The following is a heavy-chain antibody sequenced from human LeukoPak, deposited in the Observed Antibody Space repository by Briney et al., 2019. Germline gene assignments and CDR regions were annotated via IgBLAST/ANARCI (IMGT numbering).Heavy chain of an antibody. CDR1: GGSISSYY. Sequence: PSETLSLTCTVSGGSISSYYWSWIRQPPGKGLEWIGYIYYSGSTNYNPSLKSRVTISVDTSKNQFPLKLSSVTAADTAVYYCARLRTGEAGFDYWGQGTLVTVSS. CDR3: ARLRTGEAGFDY. V-gene: IGHV4-59*01. D-gene: IGHD7-27*01. CDR2: IYYSGST. J-gene: IGHJ4*02.